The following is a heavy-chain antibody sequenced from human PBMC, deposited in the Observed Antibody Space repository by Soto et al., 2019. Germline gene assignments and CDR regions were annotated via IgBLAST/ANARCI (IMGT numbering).Heavy chain of an antibody. D-gene: IGHD2-8*01. J-gene: IGHJ4*01. CDR2: IEPSDSYI. V-gene: IGHV5-10-1*01. CDR3: ARLTSLACTNKFANDFVY. CDR1: GYIFNNNW. Sequence: GESPMISCTASGYIFNNNWLAWVRQTPGKGLEWMGGIEPSDSYIDYSPSFKGHLTISSDKSIKTVSLQWSSLKASDTAMYYCARLTSLACTNKFANDFVYWGHGVLVTVSS.